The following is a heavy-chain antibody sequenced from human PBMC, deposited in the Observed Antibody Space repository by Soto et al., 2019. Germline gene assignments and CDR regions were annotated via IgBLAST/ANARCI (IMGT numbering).Heavy chain of an antibody. CDR3: AHEADRLGELWGYFPH. CDR1: GSTFEDYA. V-gene: IGHV3-9*01. J-gene: IGHJ1*01. CDR2: INWNGVNK. D-gene: IGHD3-16*01. Sequence: GGSLRLSCGTSGSTFEDYAIHWVRQAPGKGLEWVSGINWNGVNKGYADSVLGRFTISRDNAKKSLYLEMTYLRPEDTALYFCAHEADRLGELWGYFPHWGKGPPGTVS.